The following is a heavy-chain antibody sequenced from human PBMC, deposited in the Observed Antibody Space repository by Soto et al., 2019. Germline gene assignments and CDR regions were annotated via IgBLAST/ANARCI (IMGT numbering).Heavy chain of an antibody. CDR2: FDPEDGET. CDR3: ATGIIAAAGHYYGMDV. V-gene: IGHV1-24*01. J-gene: IGHJ6*02. Sequence: ASVKVSCKVSGYTLTELSMHWVRQAPGKGLEWMGGFDPEDGETIYAQKSQGRVTMTEDTSTDTAYMELSSLRSEDTAVYYCATGIIAAAGHYYGMDVWGQGTTVTVSS. D-gene: IGHD6-13*01. CDR1: GYTLTELS.